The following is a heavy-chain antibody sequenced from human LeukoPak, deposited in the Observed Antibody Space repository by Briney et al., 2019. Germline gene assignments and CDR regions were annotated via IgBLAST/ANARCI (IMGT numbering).Heavy chain of an antibody. CDR1: GFTFSSYA. D-gene: IGHD2-21*02. J-gene: IGHJ3*02. Sequence: GGSLRLSCAASGFTFSSYAMHWVHQAPGKGLEWVAVIPYDGSNKYYADSVKGRFTTSRDNSKNTLYLQMNSLRAEDTAVYYCARESYCGGDCPTSHDAFDIWGQGTMVTVSS. CDR3: ARESYCGGDCPTSHDAFDI. CDR2: IPYDGSNK. V-gene: IGHV3-30-3*01.